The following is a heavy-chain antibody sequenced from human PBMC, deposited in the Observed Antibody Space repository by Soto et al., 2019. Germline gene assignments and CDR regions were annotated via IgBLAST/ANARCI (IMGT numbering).Heavy chain of an antibody. D-gene: IGHD6-13*01. CDR2: IHYSGTT. J-gene: IGHJ6*02. CDR3: ARDVRQDQQLPRYYYYGMEG. CDR1: GDSTTGAAYY. Sequence: RSLTGTGSGDSTTGAAYYWSLIRPPPGKGLEWIGHIHYSGTTYYNPSLKSRVSFSVDTSKKQFSLRLTSVTAADTAVYYCARDVRQDQQLPRYYYYGMEGWGQGTTVTVSS. V-gene: IGHV4-31*03.